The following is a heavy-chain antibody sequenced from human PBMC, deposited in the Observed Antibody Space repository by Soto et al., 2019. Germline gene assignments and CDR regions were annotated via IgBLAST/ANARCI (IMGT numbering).Heavy chain of an antibody. V-gene: IGHV1-69*01. CDR3: ARVDIVVPRMGMDV. CDR1: GGTFSSYA. D-gene: IGHD2-15*01. Sequence: QVQLVQSGAEVKKPGSSVKVSCKASGGTFSSYAISWVRQAPGQGLEWMGGIIPIFGTANYAQKFQGRVTITADESTSTAYMELSSLRSDDTAVYYCARVDIVVPRMGMDVWGQGTTVTVSS. J-gene: IGHJ6*02. CDR2: IIPIFGTA.